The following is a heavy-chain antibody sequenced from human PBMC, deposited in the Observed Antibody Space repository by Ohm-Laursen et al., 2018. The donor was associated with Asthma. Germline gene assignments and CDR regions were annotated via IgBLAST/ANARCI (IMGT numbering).Heavy chain of an antibody. CDR1: GGSISSGGYY. CDR2: IYYSGST. V-gene: IGHV4-31*03. CDR3: ASSMYGGKSGGGDPFDY. D-gene: IGHD4-23*01. J-gene: IGHJ4*02. Sequence: SQTLSLTCTVSGGSISSGGYYWSWIRQHPGKGLEWIGYIYYSGSTYYNPSLQSRVTISVDTSKNQFSLKLRSVTAADTAVYYCASSMYGGKSGGGDPFDYWGQGTLVTVSS.